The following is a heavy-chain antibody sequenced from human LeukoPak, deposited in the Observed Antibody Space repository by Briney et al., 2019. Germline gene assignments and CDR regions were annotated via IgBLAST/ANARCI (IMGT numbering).Heavy chain of an antibody. V-gene: IGHV3-9*01. Sequence: PGGSLRLSCAASGFTFDDYAMHWVRQAPGKGLEWVSGISWNSGSIGYADSVKGRFTISRDNAKNSLYLQMNSLRAEDTAVYYCAREGWDDSSGYLDYWGQGTLVTVSS. J-gene: IGHJ4*02. CDR1: GFTFDDYA. CDR3: AREGWDDSSGYLDY. D-gene: IGHD3-22*01. CDR2: ISWNSGSI.